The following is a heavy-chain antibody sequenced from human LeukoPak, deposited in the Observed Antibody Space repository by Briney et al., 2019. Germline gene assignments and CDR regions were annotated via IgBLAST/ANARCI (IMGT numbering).Heavy chain of an antibody. D-gene: IGHD6-19*01. J-gene: IGHJ4*02. V-gene: IGHV3-23*01. CDR2: IGSSGDDT. Sequence: GGSLRLSCAASGFTFSSYAMTWVRQAPGKGLEWVSFIGSSGDDTFYAGSVKGRFTISRDNSKNTLYLQMNSLRVEDTAVYYFAKVRGGVIAVTFFDYWGQGTLVTVSS. CDR1: GFTFSSYA. CDR3: AKVRGGVIAVTFFDY.